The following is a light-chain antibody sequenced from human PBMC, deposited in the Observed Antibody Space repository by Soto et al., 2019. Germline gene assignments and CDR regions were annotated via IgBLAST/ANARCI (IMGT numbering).Light chain of an antibody. CDR2: GAS. J-gene: IGKJ1*01. CDR1: QSVSSN. Sequence: EIVRTQSPATLSVSPGETATRSCRASQSVSSNLAWYQQKPGQAPRLLIYGASTRATGIPARFSGSGSGTEFTLNISSLQSEDFAVYYCQQYNNWPRTFGQGTKVDIK. CDR3: QQYNNWPRT. V-gene: IGKV3-15*01.